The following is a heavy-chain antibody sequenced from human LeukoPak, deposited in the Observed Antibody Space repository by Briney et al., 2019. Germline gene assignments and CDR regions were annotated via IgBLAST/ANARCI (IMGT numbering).Heavy chain of an antibody. CDR1: GFTFSNYA. CDR3: ARGRGDHD. V-gene: IGHV3-23*01. J-gene: IGHJ4*02. CDR2: ISGSGGST. D-gene: IGHD3-16*01. Sequence: GGSLRLSCAAAGFTFSNYAMTWVRQAPGRGLEWVSSISGSGGSTYYADSVKGRFTISRDNSKNTLFLQMNSLRAEDTAVYYCARGRGDHDWGQGTLVTVSS.